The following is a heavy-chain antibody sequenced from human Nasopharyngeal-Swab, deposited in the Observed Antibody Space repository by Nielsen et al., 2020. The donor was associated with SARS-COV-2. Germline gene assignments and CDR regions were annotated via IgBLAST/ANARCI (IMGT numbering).Heavy chain of an antibody. V-gene: IGHV4-59*13. CDR2: IYYSGST. CDR3: ARLSGWYLYYFDF. Sequence: SETLSLTCTVSGGSISRYYWSWIRQPPGKGLEWVGYIYYSGSTNYNPSLRSRVTISVDTSKNQFSLKLNSVTAADTAVYYCARLSGWYLYYFDFWGQGTLVTVSS. J-gene: IGHJ4*02. D-gene: IGHD6-19*01. CDR1: GGSISRYY.